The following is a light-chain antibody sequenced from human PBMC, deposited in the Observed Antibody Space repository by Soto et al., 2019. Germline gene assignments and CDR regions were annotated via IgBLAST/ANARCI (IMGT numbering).Light chain of an antibody. CDR2: EVN. J-gene: IGLJ1*01. CDR1: SSDVGGYNY. V-gene: IGLV2-14*01. Sequence: QSVLTQPASVSGSHGQSITISCTGTSSDVGGYNYVSWYQQHPGKAPKLIIYEVNNRPSGVSNRFSGSKSGSTASLTISGLQAEDEADYYCSSYTSSSTYVFGSGTKV. CDR3: SSYTSSSTYV.